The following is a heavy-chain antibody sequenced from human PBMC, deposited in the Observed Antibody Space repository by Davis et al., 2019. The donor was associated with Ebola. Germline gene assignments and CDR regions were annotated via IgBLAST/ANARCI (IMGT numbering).Heavy chain of an antibody. J-gene: IGHJ6*02. V-gene: IGHV1-18*01. CDR2: ISAYNGNT. D-gene: IGHD3-3*01. CDR1: GYTFTSYG. Sequence: ASVKVSCKASGYTFTSYGISWVRQAPGQGLEWMGWISAYNGNTNYAQKLQGRVTMTTDTSTSTAYMELRSLRSDDTAVYYCARDQKSDFWSGYPLVMDVWGQGTTVTVSS. CDR3: ARDQKSDFWSGYPLVMDV.